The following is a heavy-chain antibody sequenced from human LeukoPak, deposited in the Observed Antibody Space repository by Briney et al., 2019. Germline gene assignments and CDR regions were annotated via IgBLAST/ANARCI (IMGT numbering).Heavy chain of an antibody. V-gene: IGHV3-23*01. CDR1: GFTFSGYG. D-gene: IGHD3-10*02. CDR3: AELGITMIGGV. CDR2: ISGSGGST. Sequence: GGSLRLSCAASGFTFSGYGMSWVRQAPGKGLEWVSAISGSGGSTYYADSVKGRFTISRDNAKNSLYLQMNSLRAEDTAVYYCAELGITMIGGVWGKGTTVTISS. J-gene: IGHJ6*04.